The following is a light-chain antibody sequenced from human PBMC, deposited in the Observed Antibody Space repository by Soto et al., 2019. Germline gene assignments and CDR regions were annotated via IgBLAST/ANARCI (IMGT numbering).Light chain of an antibody. CDR1: QSVNSY. CDR2: DAS. V-gene: IGKV3-11*01. CDR3: QQRSNWPLT. Sequence: EIVLTQSPATLSLSPGERATLSCRASQSVNSYLAWYQQKSGQAPRLLIDDASNRAPGIPARFSGSGSGTDFTLTISSLEPEDLAVYYCQQRSNWPLTFGGGTKVEIK. J-gene: IGKJ4*01.